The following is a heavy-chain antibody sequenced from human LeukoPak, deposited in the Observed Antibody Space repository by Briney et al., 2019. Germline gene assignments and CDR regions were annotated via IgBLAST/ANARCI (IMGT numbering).Heavy chain of an antibody. V-gene: IGHV3-33*01. Sequence: QPGRSLRLSCAASGFTFSSYGMRWVRQAPGKGLEWVAVIWYDGSNKYYADSVKGRFTISRDNSKNTLYLQMNSLRAEDTAVYYCARDVDSSGFYFDYWGQGTLVTVSS. J-gene: IGHJ4*02. D-gene: IGHD3-22*01. CDR1: GFTFSSYG. CDR2: IWYDGSNK. CDR3: ARDVDSSGFYFDY.